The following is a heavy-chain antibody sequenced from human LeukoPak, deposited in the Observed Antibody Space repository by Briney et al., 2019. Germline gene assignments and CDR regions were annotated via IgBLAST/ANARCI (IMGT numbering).Heavy chain of an antibody. Sequence: PGGSLRLSCAVSGFTFSGYWMSWARQAPGKGLEWVASIISDGSEGYYADVVKGRFTISRDNAKNSLYLQMNSLRAEDTAVYYCARDYSGRYCSSTSCYYYYYGMDVWGQGTTVTVSS. D-gene: IGHD2-2*01. V-gene: IGHV3-7*01. CDR1: GFTFSGYW. CDR2: IISDGSEG. J-gene: IGHJ6*02. CDR3: ARDYSGRYCSSTSCYYYYYGMDV.